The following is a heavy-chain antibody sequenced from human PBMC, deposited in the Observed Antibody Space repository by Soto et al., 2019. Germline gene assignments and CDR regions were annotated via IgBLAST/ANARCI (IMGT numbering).Heavy chain of an antibody. Sequence: GASVKVSCKASGYTFTGYYMHWVRQAPGQGLEWMGWINPNSGGTNYAQKFQGWVTMTRDTSISTAYMELSRLRSDDTAVYYCAGEGTLNDSSGRPLDYWGQGTLVTVSS. J-gene: IGHJ4*02. D-gene: IGHD3-22*01. V-gene: IGHV1-2*04. CDR2: INPNSGGT. CDR3: AGEGTLNDSSGRPLDY. CDR1: GYTFTGYY.